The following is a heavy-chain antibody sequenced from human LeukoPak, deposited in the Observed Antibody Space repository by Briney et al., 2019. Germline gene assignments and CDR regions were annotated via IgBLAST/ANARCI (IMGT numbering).Heavy chain of an antibody. J-gene: IGHJ5*02. D-gene: IGHD2-15*01. CDR1: RYTLTGYY. CDR2: INPNSGGT. V-gene: IGHV1-2*02. Sequence: GAVKVSCKASRYTLTGYYIHWVRQAPGQGLEWVGWINPNSGGTNYAQKFQGGVTMTRDTSLSTAYMELRRLRSDDTAVYYCARDRLRLGYERTNWFDPWGQGTLVTVSS. CDR3: ARDRLRLGYERTNWFDP.